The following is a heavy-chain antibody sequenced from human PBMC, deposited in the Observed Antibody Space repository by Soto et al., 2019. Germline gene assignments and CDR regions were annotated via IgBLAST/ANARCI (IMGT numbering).Heavy chain of an antibody. Sequence: QVYLLQSGAEAKKVGASVKVSCKTSGYTFSAYYVHWARRAPGRGFQWLGWINPSNEITTFSEFFQGRITMTRDTSTNTVHMELNRLTSDDTAVYYCMRGGWGDSPIDYWGQGTQVTVSS. D-gene: IGHD1-26*01. CDR1: GYTFSAYY. CDR2: INPSNEIT. V-gene: IGHV1-2*02. J-gene: IGHJ4*02. CDR3: MRGGWGDSPIDY.